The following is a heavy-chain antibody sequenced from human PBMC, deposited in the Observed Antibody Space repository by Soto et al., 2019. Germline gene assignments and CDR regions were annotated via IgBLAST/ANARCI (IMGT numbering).Heavy chain of an antibody. J-gene: IGHJ6*02. CDR2: ILNDGSNR. CDR3: ASDDEYSGNGMDV. CDR1: GFTFSNYG. V-gene: IGHV3-33*01. D-gene: IGHD3-10*01. Sequence: QVQLVESGGGVVQPGRSLRLSCAASGFTFSNYGMHWVRQAPGKGLEWVAVILNDGSNRYHADSVKDRFTISRDNSKNMLYLQMNSLRAEDPAVYYCASDDEYSGNGMDVWGQGTTVSVS.